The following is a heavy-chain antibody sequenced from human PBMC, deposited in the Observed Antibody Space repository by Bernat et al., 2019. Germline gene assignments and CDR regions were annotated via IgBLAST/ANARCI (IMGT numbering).Heavy chain of an antibody. Sequence: QVQLQESGPGLVKPSETLSLTCTVSGGSVSSGSYYWSWIRQPPGKGLEWIGYIYYSGSTNYNPSLKSRVTISVDTSKNQFSLKLSSVTAADTAVYYCARGITIFGVVEFDYWGQGTLVTVSS. D-gene: IGHD3-3*01. J-gene: IGHJ4*02. CDR3: ARGITIFGVVEFDY. V-gene: IGHV4-61*01. CDR1: GGSVSSGSYY. CDR2: IYYSGST.